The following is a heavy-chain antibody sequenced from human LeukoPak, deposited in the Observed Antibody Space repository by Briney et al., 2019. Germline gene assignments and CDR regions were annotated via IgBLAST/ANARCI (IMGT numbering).Heavy chain of an antibody. J-gene: IGHJ4*02. V-gene: IGHV4-39*07. Sequence: SETLSLTCTVSGGSISSSSYYWGWIRQPPGKGLEWIGSIYYSGSTYYNPSLKSRVTISVDTSKNQFSLKLSSVTAADTAVYYCAKDSEAHDYWGQGTLVTVSS. CDR2: IYYSGST. CDR3: AKDSEAHDY. CDR1: GGSISSSSYY.